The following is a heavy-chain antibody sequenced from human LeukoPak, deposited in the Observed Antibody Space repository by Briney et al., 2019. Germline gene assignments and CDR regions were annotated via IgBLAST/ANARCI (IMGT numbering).Heavy chain of an antibody. V-gene: IGHV1-46*01. CDR1: GYTSTSYY. CDR3: ARVGPWSVPGCGSTSCSQGGY. J-gene: IGHJ4*02. D-gene: IGHD2-2*01. CDR2: INPSGGST. Sequence: GASVMVSCKASGYTSTSYYMHWVRQAPGQGLEWMGIINPSGGSTSYAQKFQGRVTMTRDTSTSTVYMELSSLRSEDTAVYYCARVGPWSVPGCGSTSCSQGGYWGQGTLVTVSS.